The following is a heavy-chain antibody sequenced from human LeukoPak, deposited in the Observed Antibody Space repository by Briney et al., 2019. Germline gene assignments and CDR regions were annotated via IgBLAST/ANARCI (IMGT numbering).Heavy chain of an antibody. CDR2: IYYSGTT. J-gene: IGHJ5*02. V-gene: IGHV4-39*07. D-gene: IGHD3-10*01. Sequence: SETLSLTCTVSGGSISSSSYYWGWIRQPPGKGLEWIGSIYYSGTTYYNPSLKSRVTISVDTSRNQFSLKLSSVTAADTAVYYCARGQRVRGVIHNWFDPWGQGTLVTVSS. CDR1: GGSISSSSYY. CDR3: ARGQRVRGVIHNWFDP.